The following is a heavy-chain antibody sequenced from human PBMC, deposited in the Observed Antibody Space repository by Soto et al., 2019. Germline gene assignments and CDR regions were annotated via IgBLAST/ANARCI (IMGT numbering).Heavy chain of an antibody. CDR2: IYYSGST. V-gene: IGHV4-31*03. J-gene: IGHJ4*02. Sequence: SETLSLTCTVSGGSISSGGYYWSWIRQHPGKGLEWIGYIYYSGSTYYNPSLKNRVTISVDTSKNQISLKMSSVTAADTAVYYCARFGYSTNIGIDYWGQGTLVTAPQ. CDR3: ARFGYSTNIGIDY. D-gene: IGHD3-22*01. CDR1: GGSISSGGYY.